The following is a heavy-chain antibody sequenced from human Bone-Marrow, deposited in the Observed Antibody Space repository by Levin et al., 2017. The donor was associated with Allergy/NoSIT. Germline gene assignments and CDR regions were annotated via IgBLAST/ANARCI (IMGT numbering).Heavy chain of an antibody. J-gene: IGHJ3*02. D-gene: IGHD2-15*01. CDR1: GFTFSSYG. Sequence: GGSLRLSCAASGFTFSSYGMHWVRQAPGKGLEWVAVISYDGSNKYYADSVKGRFTISRDNSKNTLYLQMNSLRAEDTAVYYCAKDEGDIVVVVAASAFDIWGQGTMVTVSS. CDR3: AKDEGDIVVVVAASAFDI. V-gene: IGHV3-30*18. CDR2: ISYDGSNK.